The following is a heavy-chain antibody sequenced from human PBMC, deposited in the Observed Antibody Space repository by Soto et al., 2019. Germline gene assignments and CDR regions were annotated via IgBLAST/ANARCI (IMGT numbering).Heavy chain of an antibody. CDR3: ARDPIIAMVRGVINWFDP. CDR1: GFTFSSYS. D-gene: IGHD3-10*01. V-gene: IGHV3-21*01. CDR2: ISRSSSYI. J-gene: IGHJ5*02. Sequence: GGSLRLSCAASGFTFSSYSMNWVRQAPGKGLEWVSSISRSSSYIYYADSVKGRFTISRDNAKNSLYLQMNSLRAEDTAVYYCARDPIIAMVRGVINWFDPWGQGTLVTVSS.